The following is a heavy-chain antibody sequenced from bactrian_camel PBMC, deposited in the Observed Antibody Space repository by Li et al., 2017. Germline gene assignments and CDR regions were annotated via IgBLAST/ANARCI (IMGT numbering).Heavy chain of an antibody. Sequence: PLVESGGGSVQAGGSLRLSCTYSGFTLDDADMGWYRQASGNECELVSTISSDGSTSYHDSVKGRFTLSKDNAKKTLYLQMNNLKPEDTAMYYCAADLRRLWRRFEEDEYEYWGQGTQVTVS. CDR1: GFTLDDAD. V-gene: IGHV3S55*01. CDR2: ISSDGST. J-gene: IGHJ4*01. CDR3: AADLRRLWRRFEEDEYEY. D-gene: IGHD3*01.